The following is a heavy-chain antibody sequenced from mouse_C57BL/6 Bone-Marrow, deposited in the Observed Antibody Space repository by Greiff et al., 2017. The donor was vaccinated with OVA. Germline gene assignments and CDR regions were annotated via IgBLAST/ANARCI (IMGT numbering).Heavy chain of an antibody. J-gene: IGHJ3*01. Sequence: QVQLQQSGPGLVKPSQSLFLTCSITGFPITSGYYWIWIRQSPGKPLEWMGYITHSGETFYNPSLQSPISITSETSKNQFFLQLNSVTTEDTAMYYCAGDRAGTWGFAYWGQGTLVTVSA. CDR2: ITHSGET. CDR3: AGDRAGTWGFAY. CDR1: GFPITSGYY. D-gene: IGHD4-1*01. V-gene: IGHV12-3*01.